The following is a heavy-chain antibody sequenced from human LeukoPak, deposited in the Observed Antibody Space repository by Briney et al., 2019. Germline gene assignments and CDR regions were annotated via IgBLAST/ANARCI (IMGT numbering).Heavy chain of an antibody. D-gene: IGHD3/OR15-3a*01. Sequence: GSLRLSCAASGFTFSNARMSWVRQAPGKGLEWVGRITTKTEGGATSYVAPVAGRFTISRDDSQNTLFLQMNSLKTEDTAVYYCTTYRITIYGLVEHWGQGTLVTVSS. J-gene: IGHJ4*02. CDR1: GFTFSNAR. V-gene: IGHV3-15*01. CDR3: TTYRITIYGLVEH. CDR2: ITTKTEGGAT.